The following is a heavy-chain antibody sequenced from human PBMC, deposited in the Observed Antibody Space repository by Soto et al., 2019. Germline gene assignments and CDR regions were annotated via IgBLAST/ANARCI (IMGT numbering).Heavy chain of an antibody. D-gene: IGHD1-26*01. CDR1: GYSFTSYW. CDR3: ARPMEQIIKYDMHV. CDR2: IDPSDYYT. V-gene: IGHV5-10-1*01. Sequence: GESLKISCKGSGYSFTSYWISWVRQMPVKGLEWMGRIDPSDYYTNYTPSFHGHVTISADKSISPAYLQWRTVKASDTAMYYCARPMEQIIKYDMHVWGQANTVTVCS. J-gene: IGHJ6*02.